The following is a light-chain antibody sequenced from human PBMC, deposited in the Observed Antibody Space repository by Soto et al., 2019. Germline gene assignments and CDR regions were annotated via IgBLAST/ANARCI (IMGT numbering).Light chain of an antibody. V-gene: IGKV1-39*01. J-gene: IGKJ1*01. CDR3: QQSYSTPPT. CDR1: QSTSSY. Sequence: DIQMTQSPSSLSAYVGDRVTITCRASQSTSSYLNWYQQKLGKAPKLLIYAASSLQSGVSSRFSGSGFGTDFTFIISSLHPEDFATYYCQQSYSTPPTFGQGTKVDIK. CDR2: AAS.